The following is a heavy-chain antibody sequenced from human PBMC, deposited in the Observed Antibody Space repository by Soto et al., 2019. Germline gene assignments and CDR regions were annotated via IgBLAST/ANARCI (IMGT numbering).Heavy chain of an antibody. CDR3: ARGTQLGANFDY. D-gene: IGHD5-12*01. J-gene: IGHJ4*02. CDR2: IIPIFGTA. CDR1: GGTFSSYA. V-gene: IGHV1-69*13. Sequence: SVKVSCKASGGTFSSYAISWVRQAPGQGLEWMGGIIPIFGTANYAQKFQGRVTITADESTSTAYMELSSLRSEDTAVYYCARGTQLGANFDYWGQGTLVTVSS.